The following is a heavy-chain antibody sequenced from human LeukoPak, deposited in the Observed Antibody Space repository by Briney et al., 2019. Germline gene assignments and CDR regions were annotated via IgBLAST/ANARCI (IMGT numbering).Heavy chain of an antibody. CDR1: GFTFSSYS. D-gene: IGHD2-8*01. V-gene: IGHV3-21*04. Sequence: GGSLRPSCAASGFTFSSYSMNWVRQAPGKGLEWVSSISSSSSYIYYADSVKGRFTISRDNAKNSLYLQMNSLRAEDTAVYYCARVSLGYCTNGVCYTTDYWGQGTLVTVSS. CDR3: ARVSLGYCTNGVCYTTDY. CDR2: ISSSSSYI. J-gene: IGHJ4*02.